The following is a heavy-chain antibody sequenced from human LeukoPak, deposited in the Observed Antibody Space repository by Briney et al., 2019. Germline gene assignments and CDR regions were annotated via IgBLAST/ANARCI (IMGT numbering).Heavy chain of an antibody. CDR3: ARDRSRRQQLVPYYYYYGMDV. CDR2: ISGSGGST. D-gene: IGHD6-6*01. J-gene: IGHJ6*02. V-gene: IGHV3-23*01. CDR1: GFTFSSYA. Sequence: PGGSLRLSYAASGFTFSSYAMSWVRQAPGKGLEWVSAISGSGGSTYYADSVKGRFTISRDNSKNTLYLQMNSLRAEDTAVYYCARDRSRRQQLVPYYYYYGMDVWGQGTTVTVSS.